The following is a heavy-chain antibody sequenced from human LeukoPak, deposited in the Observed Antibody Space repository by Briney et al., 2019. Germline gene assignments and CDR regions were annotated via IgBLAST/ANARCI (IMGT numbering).Heavy chain of an antibody. CDR1: GGSISSGSYY. V-gene: IGHV4-61*02. D-gene: IGHD6-19*01. Sequence: PSETLSLTCTVSGGSISSGSYYWSWIRQPAGKGLEWIGRIYTSRSTNYNPSLKSRVTISVDTSKNQFSLKLSSVTAADTAVYYCARGAVHSNWFDPWGRGTLVTVSS. J-gene: IGHJ5*02. CDR2: IYTSRST. CDR3: ARGAVHSNWFDP.